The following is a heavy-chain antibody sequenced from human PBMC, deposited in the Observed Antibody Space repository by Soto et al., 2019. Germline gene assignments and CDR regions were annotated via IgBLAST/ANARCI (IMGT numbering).Heavy chain of an antibody. D-gene: IGHD3-16*01. CDR1: GGSVRSGSYY. Sequence: PSETLSLTCTVSGGSVRSGSYYWSWIRQPPGKGLEWIGYIYYSGSTNYNPSLKSRVTISVDTSKNQFSLKLSSVTAADTAVYYCARTYNWFDPWGQGTLVTVSS. J-gene: IGHJ5*02. V-gene: IGHV4-61*01. CDR3: ARTYNWFDP. CDR2: IYYSGST.